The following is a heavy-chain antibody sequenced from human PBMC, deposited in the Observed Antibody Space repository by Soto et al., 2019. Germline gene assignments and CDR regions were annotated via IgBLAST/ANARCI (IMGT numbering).Heavy chain of an antibody. D-gene: IGHD2-2*01. CDR3: ARVPDR. V-gene: IGHV4-30-2*01. CDR2: IYHSGST. Sequence: QLQLQESGSGLVKPSQTLSLTCAVSGVSISSGGSSWTWSRQPPGKGLEWIGYIYHSGSTYYDPSLKSRVTISVDRSKNQFSLKLSSVTAAYTAVSYCARVPDRCGQGTLVTVSS. J-gene: IGHJ5*02. CDR1: GVSISSGGSS.